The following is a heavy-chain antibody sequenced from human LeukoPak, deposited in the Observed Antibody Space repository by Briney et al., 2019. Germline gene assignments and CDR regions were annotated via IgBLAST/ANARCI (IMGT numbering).Heavy chain of an antibody. J-gene: IGHJ4*02. CDR3: AKGYDTIWYYFDY. CDR2: ISGSGGST. CDR1: GFTFSSYA. V-gene: IGHV3-23*01. Sequence: GGSLRLSCAASGFTFSSYAMSWVRQAPGKGLEWVSGISGSGGSTYYADSVRGRFTISRDNSKNTLYLQMNSLRAVDTAVYYCAKGYDTIWYYFDYWGQGTLVTVSS. D-gene: IGHD6-13*01.